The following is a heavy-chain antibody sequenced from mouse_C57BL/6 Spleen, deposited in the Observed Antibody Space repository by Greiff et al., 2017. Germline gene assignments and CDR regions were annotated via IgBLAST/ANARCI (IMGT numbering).Heavy chain of an antibody. CDR3: VRGKIYDGYYDYAMDY. D-gene: IGHD2-3*01. V-gene: IGHV10-1*01. CDR2: IRSKSNNYAT. CDR1: GFSFNTYA. J-gene: IGHJ4*01. Sequence: EVQLVESGGGLVQPKGSLKLSCAASGFSFNTYAMNWVRQAPGKGLEWVARIRSKSNNYATYYADSVKDRFTISRDDSESMLYLQMNNLKPEDTAMYYCVRGKIYDGYYDYAMDYWGKGTSVTVSS.